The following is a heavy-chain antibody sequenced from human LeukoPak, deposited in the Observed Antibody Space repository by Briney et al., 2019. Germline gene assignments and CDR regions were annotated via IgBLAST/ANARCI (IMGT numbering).Heavy chain of an antibody. Sequence: GGSLRLSCAASGFTFSSYGMSWVRQAPGKGLEWVSAVSGSDGSTYYADSVKGRFTISRDNSKNTLFLQMNSLRVEDTAVYYCARETFLAPDNWGQGTLVTVSS. V-gene: IGHV3-23*01. CDR2: VSGSDGST. CDR3: ARETFLAPDN. D-gene: IGHD3-3*02. CDR1: GFTFSSYG. J-gene: IGHJ4*02.